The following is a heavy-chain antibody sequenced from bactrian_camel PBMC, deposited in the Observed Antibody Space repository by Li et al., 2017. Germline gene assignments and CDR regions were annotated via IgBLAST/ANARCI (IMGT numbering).Heavy chain of an antibody. Sequence: VQAGGSLRLSCEGSGYPFSRYCMAWFRQVPGKGREWIGTSDTEGMTSVGDSVKGRFTVSRDNAKNTLILQANGLKPEGTAVYYCAPDAGQSRCSNGYCYCAWGEGTQVTVS. V-gene: IGHV3S9*01. D-gene: IGHD2*01. CDR1: GYPFSRYC. CDR2: SDTEGMT. J-gene: IGHJ4*01. CDR3: APDAGQSRCSNGYCYCA.